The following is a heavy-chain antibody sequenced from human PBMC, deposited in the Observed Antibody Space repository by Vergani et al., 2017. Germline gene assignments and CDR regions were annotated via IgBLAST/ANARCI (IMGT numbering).Heavy chain of an antibody. CDR1: GYTFTYRY. CDR2: ITPFNGNT. Sequence: QMQLVQSGAEVKKTGSSEKVSCKASGYTFTYRYLHWVRQAPGQALEWMGWITPFNGNTNYAQKFQDRVTITRDRSMSTAYMELSSLRSEDTAMYYCALAESSTSCINSVCITPETGSWFDPWGQGTLVTVSS. CDR3: ALAESSTSCINSVCITPETGSWFDP. D-gene: IGHD2-2*01. J-gene: IGHJ5*02. V-gene: IGHV1-45*02.